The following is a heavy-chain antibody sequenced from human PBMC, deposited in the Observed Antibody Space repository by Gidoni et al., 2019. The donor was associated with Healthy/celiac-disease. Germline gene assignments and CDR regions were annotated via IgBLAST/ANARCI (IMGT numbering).Heavy chain of an antibody. J-gene: IGHJ4*02. V-gene: IGHV4-31*03. CDR2: IYYSGST. CDR1: GGSISSGGYY. CDR3: AREANRGEFDY. D-gene: IGHD7-27*01. Sequence: QVQLQESGPVLVKPSQTLSLNCTVSGGSISSGGYYWSWIRQHPGKGLEWIGYIYYSGSTYYNPSLKSRVTISVDTSKNQFSLKLSSVTAADTAVYYCAREANRGEFDYWGQGTLVTVSS.